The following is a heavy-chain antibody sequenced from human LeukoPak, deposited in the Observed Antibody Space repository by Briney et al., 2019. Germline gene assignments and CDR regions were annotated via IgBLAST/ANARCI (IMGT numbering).Heavy chain of an antibody. CDR1: DASISNYY. V-gene: IGHV4-4*07. CDR2: IYSSGST. CDR3: ARSRCYNCAFDI. Sequence: SSETLSLTCTVSDASISNYYWNWIRQPAGKGLEWIGRIYSSGSTNYNPSLKSPVTMSVDTSKNQFSLKLNSVIAADTAVYYCARSRCYNCAFDIWGQGTMVTVSS. J-gene: IGHJ3*02. D-gene: IGHD2-2*02.